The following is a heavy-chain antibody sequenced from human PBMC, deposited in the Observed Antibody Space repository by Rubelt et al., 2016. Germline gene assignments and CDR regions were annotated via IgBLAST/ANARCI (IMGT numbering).Heavy chain of an antibody. Sequence: GGSFSGYYWSWIRQPPGKGLEWIGEINHSGSTNYNPSLKSRVTISVDTSKNQFSLKLSSVTAADTAVYYCAGSVTQPAYDFWGQGTLVTVSS. CDR3: AGSVTQPAYDF. CDR2: INHSGST. D-gene: IGHD2-21*02. V-gene: IGHV4-34*01. J-gene: IGHJ4*02. CDR1: GGSFSGYY.